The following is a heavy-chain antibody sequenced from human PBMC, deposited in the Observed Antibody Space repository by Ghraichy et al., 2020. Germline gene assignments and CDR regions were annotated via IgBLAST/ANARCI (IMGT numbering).Heavy chain of an antibody. CDR3: AMEFGEYIGHYYYYMDV. CDR1: GGSISSYY. Sequence: SQTLSLTCTVSGGSISSYYWSWIRQPPGKGLEWIGYIYYSGSTNYNPSLKSRVTISVDTSKNQFSLKLSSVTAADTAVYYCAMEFGEYIGHYYYYMDVWGKGTTVTVSS. J-gene: IGHJ6*03. D-gene: IGHD3-10*01. CDR2: IYYSGST. V-gene: IGHV4-59*01.